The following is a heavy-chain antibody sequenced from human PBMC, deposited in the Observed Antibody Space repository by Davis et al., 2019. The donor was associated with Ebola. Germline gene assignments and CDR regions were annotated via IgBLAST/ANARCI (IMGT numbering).Heavy chain of an antibody. J-gene: IGHJ5*02. CDR1: GFIFSSYA. CDR2: ISVRSIT. V-gene: IGHV3-23*01. Sequence: GESLKISCAASGFIFSSYAMSWVRQAPGKGLEWVSSISVRSITYHADSVKGRFTISRDNSKNTLYLQMNSLRAEDTAVYYCAKVHPPTTVTTGWFDPWGQGTLLTVSS. CDR3: AKVHPPTTVTTGWFDP. D-gene: IGHD4-17*01.